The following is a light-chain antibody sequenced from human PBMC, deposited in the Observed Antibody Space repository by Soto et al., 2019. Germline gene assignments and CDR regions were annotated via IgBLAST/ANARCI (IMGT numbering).Light chain of an antibody. CDR2: RDN. J-gene: IGLJ2*01. Sequence: QSVLTQSPSASGTPGQRVTISCSGSRSNIGSNTVNWYQHLPGTAPKLLIYRDNQRPSGVPDRFSGSNSGTSASLAISALQSEDEADYYCAAWDDSLHGVVFGGGTKVTVL. V-gene: IGLV1-44*01. CDR1: RSNIGSNT. CDR3: AAWDDSLHGVV.